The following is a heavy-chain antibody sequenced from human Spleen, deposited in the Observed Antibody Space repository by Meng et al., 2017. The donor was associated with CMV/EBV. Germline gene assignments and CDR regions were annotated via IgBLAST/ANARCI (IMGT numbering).Heavy chain of an antibody. CDR1: GDSVSSNTGA. V-gene: IGHV6-1*01. CDR2: TYYRSKWYN. J-gene: IGHJ4*02. D-gene: IGHD2-21*01. CDR3: ARGWAYDY. Sequence: SQTLSLTCAISGDSVSSNTGAWNWIRQSPSRGLEWLGRTYYRSKWYNDYAVSVKSRITIDPDTSKNQFSLHLNSVTPEDTAVYYCARGWAYDYWGQGTLVTVSS.